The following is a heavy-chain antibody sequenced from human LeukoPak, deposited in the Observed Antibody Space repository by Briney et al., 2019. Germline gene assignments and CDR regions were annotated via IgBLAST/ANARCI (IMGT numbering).Heavy chain of an antibody. D-gene: IGHD3-10*01. CDR3: ARGKKGVYYGSGSQTIFDY. J-gene: IGHJ4*02. CDR1: GFTFSSYS. Sequence: GGSLRLSCAASGFTFSSYSMNWVRQAPGKGLEWVSSINSSSSYIYYADSVKGRFTISRDNAKNSLYLQMNSLRAEDTAVYYCARGKKGVYYGSGSQTIFDYWGQRTLVTVSS. V-gene: IGHV3-21*01. CDR2: INSSSSYI.